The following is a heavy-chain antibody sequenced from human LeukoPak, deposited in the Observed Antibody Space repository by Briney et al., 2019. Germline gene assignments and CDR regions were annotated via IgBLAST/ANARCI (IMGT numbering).Heavy chain of an antibody. CDR2: INHSGST. Sequence: SETLSLTCAVYGGSFSGYYWSWIRQPPGKGLEWIGEINHSGSTNYNPSLKSRVTISVDTSKNQFSLKLSSVTAADTAVYYCAREDFFAVGATMAFDIWGQGTMVTVSS. V-gene: IGHV4-34*01. J-gene: IGHJ3*02. CDR1: GGSFSGYY. D-gene: IGHD1-26*01. CDR3: AREDFFAVGATMAFDI.